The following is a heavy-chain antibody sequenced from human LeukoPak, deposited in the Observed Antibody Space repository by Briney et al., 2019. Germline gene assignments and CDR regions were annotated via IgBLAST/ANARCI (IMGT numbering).Heavy chain of an antibody. CDR2: ISYDGSNK. CDR3: ARGWLRFSADYYYYYGMDV. J-gene: IGHJ6*02. D-gene: IGHD5-12*01. Sequence: GGSLRLSCAASGFTFSSYAMHWVRQAPGKGLEWVAVISYDGSNKYYADSVKGRFTISRDNSKNTLYLQMNSLRAEDTAAYYCARGWLRFSADYYYYYGMDVWGQGTTVTVSS. V-gene: IGHV3-30-3*01. CDR1: GFTFSSYA.